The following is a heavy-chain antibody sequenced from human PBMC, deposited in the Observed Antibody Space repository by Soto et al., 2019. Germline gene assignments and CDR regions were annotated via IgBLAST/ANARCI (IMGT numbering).Heavy chain of an antibody. CDR2: IYNDDST. V-gene: IGHV3-53*04. J-gene: IGHJ3*02. D-gene: IGHD6-13*01. Sequence: GGSLRLSCAASGFTVSGNYMCWVRQAPGKGLEWVSLIYNDDSTNYADSVRGRFTISRHNYKNTLYLQMDSLRAEDTAVYYCASQKDSSSWYEGAFDIWGQGTMVTVSS. CDR3: ASQKDSSSWYEGAFDI. CDR1: GFTVSGNY.